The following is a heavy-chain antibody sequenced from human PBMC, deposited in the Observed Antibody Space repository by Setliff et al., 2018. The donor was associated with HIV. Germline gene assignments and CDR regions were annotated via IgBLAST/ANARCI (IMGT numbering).Heavy chain of an antibody. CDR3: ARDAGTGGPGRWVDP. D-gene: IGHD1-1*01. J-gene: IGHJ5*02. CDR1: GYIFSHYG. Sequence: VKVSCKISGYIFSHYGVTWVRQAPGQGLEYMGYISGYTGITHYVQSFQGRVTMTTDPSKYTAYMELRSLKYDDTAVYYCARDAGTGGPGRWVDPWGQGTMVTVSS. V-gene: IGHV1-18*01. CDR2: ISGYTGIT.